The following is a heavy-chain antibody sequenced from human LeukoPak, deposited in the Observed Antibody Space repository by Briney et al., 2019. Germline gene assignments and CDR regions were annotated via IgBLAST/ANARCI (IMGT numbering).Heavy chain of an antibody. Sequence: DPGGSLRLSCAASGFTFSNYAMSWVRQAPGKGLEWVSGMSGSGGVTYYADSAKGRFTISRDNSKNTLYLQMNSLRAEDTAVYYCAKDPPLYGSGVWDYWGQGTLVTVSS. CDR1: GFTFSNYA. V-gene: IGHV3-23*01. D-gene: IGHD3-10*01. J-gene: IGHJ4*02. CDR2: MSGSGGVT. CDR3: AKDPPLYGSGVWDY.